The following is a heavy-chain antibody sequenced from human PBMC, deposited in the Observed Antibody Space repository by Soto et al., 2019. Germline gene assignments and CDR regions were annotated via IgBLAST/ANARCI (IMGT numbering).Heavy chain of an antibody. CDR2: IYYSGST. Sequence: SETLSLTCTVSGGSISSYYWSWIRQPPGKGLEWIGYIYYSGSTNYNPSLKSRVTISVDTSKNQFSLKLSSVTAADTAVYYCARSGGSAGGYYYYGMDVWGQGTTVTVSS. D-gene: IGHD6-19*01. CDR1: GGSISSYY. CDR3: ARSGGSAGGYYYYGMDV. V-gene: IGHV4-59*08. J-gene: IGHJ6*02.